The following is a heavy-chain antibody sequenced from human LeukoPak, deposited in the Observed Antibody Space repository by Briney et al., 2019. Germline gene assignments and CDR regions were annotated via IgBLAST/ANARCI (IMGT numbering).Heavy chain of an antibody. CDR2: ISYDGSNR. Sequence: GRSLRLSCAASGFTFSSYAMHWVRQAPGKGLEWVAVISYDGSNRYYADSAKGRFTISRDNSKNTLYLQMNSLRAEDTAVYYCARQYYYDSSGYWEGIDYWGQGTLVTVSS. J-gene: IGHJ4*02. D-gene: IGHD3-22*01. CDR3: ARQYYYDSSGYWEGIDY. CDR1: GFTFSSYA. V-gene: IGHV3-30-3*01.